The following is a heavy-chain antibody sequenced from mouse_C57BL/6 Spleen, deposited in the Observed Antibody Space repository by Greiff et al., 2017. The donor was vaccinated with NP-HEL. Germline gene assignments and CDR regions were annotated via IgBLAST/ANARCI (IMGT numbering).Heavy chain of an antibody. Sequence: QVQLQQSGAELVKPGASVKLSCKASGYTFTSYWMHWVKQRPGQGLEWIGNINPSNGGTNYNEKFKSKATLTVDKSSSTAYMQLSSLTSEDSAVYYCARLYWDVGAMDYWGQGTSVTVSS. CDR1: GYTFTSYW. J-gene: IGHJ4*01. V-gene: IGHV1-53*01. CDR2: INPSNGGT. D-gene: IGHD4-1*01. CDR3: ARLYWDVGAMDY.